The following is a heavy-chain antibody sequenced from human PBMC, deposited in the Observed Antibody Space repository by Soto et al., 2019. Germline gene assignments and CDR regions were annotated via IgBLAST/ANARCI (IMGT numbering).Heavy chain of an antibody. CDR1: GGSISGSSYY. CDR3: ARERGYCSGGSCPVDY. Sequence: QLQLQESGPGLVKPSETLSLTCTVSGGSISGSSYYWGWIRQPPGKGLEWIGSIYYSGSTYYNPSLKSRVTISVDTSKNQFSLKLSSVTAADTAVYYCARERGYCSGGSCPVDYWGQGTLVTVSS. D-gene: IGHD2-15*01. V-gene: IGHV4-39*02. CDR2: IYYSGST. J-gene: IGHJ4*02.